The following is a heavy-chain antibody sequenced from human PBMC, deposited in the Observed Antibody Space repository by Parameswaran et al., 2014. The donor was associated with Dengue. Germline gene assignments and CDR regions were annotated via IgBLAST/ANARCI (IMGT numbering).Heavy chain of an antibody. J-gene: IGHJ4*02. V-gene: IGHV3-21*01. CDR2: ISSSSSYI. Sequence: QMPGKGLEWVSSISSSSSYIYYADSVKGRFTISRDNAKNSLYLQMNSLRAEDTAVYYCARDLIVGATFDYWGQGTLVTVSS. D-gene: IGHD1-26*01. CDR3: ARDLIVGATFDY.